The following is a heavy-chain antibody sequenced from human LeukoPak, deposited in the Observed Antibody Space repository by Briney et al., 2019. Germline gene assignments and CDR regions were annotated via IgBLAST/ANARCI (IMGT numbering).Heavy chain of an antibody. V-gene: IGHV4-34*01. CDR2: INHSGST. D-gene: IGHD2-2*01. Sequence: TSETLSLTCAVYGGSFSGYYWSWIRQPPGKGLEWIGEINHSGSTNYNPSLKSRVTISVDTSKNQFSLKLSSVTAADTAVYYCATLPGYCSSTSCYRRFDYWGQGTLVTVSS. CDR1: GGSFSGYY. J-gene: IGHJ4*02. CDR3: ATLPGYCSSTSCYRRFDY.